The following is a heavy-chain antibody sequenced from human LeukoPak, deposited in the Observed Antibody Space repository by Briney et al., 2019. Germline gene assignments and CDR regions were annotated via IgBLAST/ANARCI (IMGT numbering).Heavy chain of an antibody. Sequence: GGSLRLSCVGSGLVFTSFWMSWVRQAPGKGPEWVANIKEDGREKYYVDSVKGRFTISRDNAKNSLDLQMNNLRVEDTAVHYCATSQTTSGRYGNAFDIWGQGTTVTVSS. CDR1: GLVFTSFW. V-gene: IGHV3-7*01. J-gene: IGHJ3*02. CDR2: IKEDGREK. CDR3: ATSQTTSGRYGNAFDI. D-gene: IGHD6-19*01.